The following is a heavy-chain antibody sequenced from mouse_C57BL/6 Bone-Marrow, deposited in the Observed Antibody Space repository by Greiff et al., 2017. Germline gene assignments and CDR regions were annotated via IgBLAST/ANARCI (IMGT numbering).Heavy chain of an antibody. CDR3: SSLDGSYFDF. V-gene: IGHV14-4*01. CDR1: GFNIKDDY. D-gene: IGHD2-3*01. J-gene: IGHJ2*01. CDR2: IDPEIGDT. Sequence: EVQLQQSGAELVRPGASVKLSCTASGFNIKDDYIHWVKQRPEQGLEWIGWIDPEIGDTEYASKFQGKATITSDTSSNTAYLQLSSLTSEDTAVYYCSSLDGSYFDFWGQGTPLTVAS.